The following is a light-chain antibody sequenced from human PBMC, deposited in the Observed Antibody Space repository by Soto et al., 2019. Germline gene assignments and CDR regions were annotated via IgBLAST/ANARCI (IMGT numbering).Light chain of an antibody. Sequence: EIVLTQSPGTLSLSPGEGATLSCRASQSVSSNYLAWYQQKTGQTPRLLIYIASSRAPGIPDRFSGSGSGTHFTLTISRVEPEDFAVYYCQQYGSSPWTFGQGTKVEIK. V-gene: IGKV3-20*01. CDR1: QSVSSNY. CDR2: IAS. CDR3: QQYGSSPWT. J-gene: IGKJ1*01.